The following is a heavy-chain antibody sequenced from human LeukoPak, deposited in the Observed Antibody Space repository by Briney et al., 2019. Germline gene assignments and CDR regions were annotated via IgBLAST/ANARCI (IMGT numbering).Heavy chain of an antibody. J-gene: IGHJ4*02. CDR2: ISSSSSYI. D-gene: IGHD6-19*01. CDR1: GFTFSSYS. Sequence: NPGGSLRLSCAASGFTFSSYSMNWVRQAPGKGLEWVSSISSSSSYIYYADSVKGRFTISRDSAKNSLYLQMNSLRAEDTAVYYCARAAVAGFDYWGQGTLVTVSS. CDR3: ARAAVAGFDY. V-gene: IGHV3-21*01.